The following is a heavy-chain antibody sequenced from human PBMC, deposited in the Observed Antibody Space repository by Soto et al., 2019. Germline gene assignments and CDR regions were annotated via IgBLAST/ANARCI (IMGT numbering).Heavy chain of an antibody. CDR3: ARRRYGMDV. D-gene: IGHD1-20*01. CDR2: IYPCDSDI. Sequence: ESLKISFKGSGYSFTSYWIGWVRQMPGKGLEWMGIIYPCDSDIRYSPSFEGQITMSADKSISTAYLQWSSLKASDTAIYYCARRRYGMDVWGQGTTVTVS. CDR1: GYSFTSYW. J-gene: IGHJ6*02. V-gene: IGHV5-51*06.